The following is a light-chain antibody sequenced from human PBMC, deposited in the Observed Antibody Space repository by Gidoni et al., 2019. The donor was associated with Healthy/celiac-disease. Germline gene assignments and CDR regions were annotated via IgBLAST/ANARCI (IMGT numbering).Light chain of an antibody. Sequence: SYVLTHPPSVSASPGQTARITCGGNNIGSKSVHWYQQKPGQAPVLVIYYDSDRPSGIPERFSGSNSGNTATLTISRVEAGDEADYYCQVWDSSSDHPIYVFGTGTKVTVL. J-gene: IGLJ1*01. V-gene: IGLV3-21*04. CDR1: NIGSKS. CDR3: QVWDSSSDHPIYV. CDR2: YDS.